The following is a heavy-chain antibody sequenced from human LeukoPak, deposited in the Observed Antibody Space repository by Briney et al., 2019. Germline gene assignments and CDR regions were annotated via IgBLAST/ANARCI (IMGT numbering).Heavy chain of an antibody. CDR3: ARANKEWEPGYYMDV. Sequence: SETLSLTCTVSGGSISSYYWSWIRQVPGKGLEWIAYIYYIGSTDYNPSLKSRVTMSVDTSKNQFSLKLSSVTAADTAVYYCARANKEWEPGYYMDVWGKGTTVTVSS. CDR2: IYYIGST. V-gene: IGHV4-59*12. J-gene: IGHJ6*03. CDR1: GGSISSYY. D-gene: IGHD1-26*01.